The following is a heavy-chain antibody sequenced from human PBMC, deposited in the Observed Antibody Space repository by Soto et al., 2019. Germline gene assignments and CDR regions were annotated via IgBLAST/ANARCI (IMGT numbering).Heavy chain of an antibody. J-gene: IGHJ3*01. CDR2: INPFKGDT. CDR1: GYTFSTYG. CDR3: ARVTVPAAILGAFDL. V-gene: IGHV1-18*01. D-gene: IGHD2-2*02. Sequence: QVQLVQSGAEMKKPGASVKVSCKASGYTFSTYGITWVRQAPGQGLDWMGWINPFKGDTTSAARFQDRVTMPKDTSTITAYMELRSLRADDTAVYYCARVTVPAAILGAFDLWGQWTLVTVSS.